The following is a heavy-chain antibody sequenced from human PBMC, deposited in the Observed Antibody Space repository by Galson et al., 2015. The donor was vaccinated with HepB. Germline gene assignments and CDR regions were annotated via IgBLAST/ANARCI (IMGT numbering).Heavy chain of an antibody. D-gene: IGHD2-2*01. Sequence: SVKVSCKASGYTFTSYAMHWVRQAPGQRLEWMGWINAGNGNTKYSQKFQGRVTITRDTSASTAYMELSSLRSEDTAVYYCARGADSIVVVPAASSYYMDVWGKGTTVTVSS. CDR2: INAGNGNT. V-gene: IGHV1-3*01. CDR3: ARGADSIVVVPAASSYYMDV. J-gene: IGHJ6*03. CDR1: GYTFTSYA.